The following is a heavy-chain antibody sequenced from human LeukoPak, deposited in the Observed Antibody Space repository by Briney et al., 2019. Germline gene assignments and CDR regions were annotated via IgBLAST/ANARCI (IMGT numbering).Heavy chain of an antibody. CDR1: GFTFSDHF. D-gene: IGHD3-3*01. J-gene: IGHJ4*02. Sequence: GGSLRLSCAASGFTFSDHFMDWVRQAPGKGLEWVGRSRNKGNSYSTDYAASVKGRFTISRDDSNNSLYLQMNSLRAEDTAIYYCARVRGLEWLLKHLDSWGQGTLVTVSS. CDR2: SRNKGNSYST. CDR3: ARVRGLEWLLKHLDS. V-gene: IGHV3-72*01.